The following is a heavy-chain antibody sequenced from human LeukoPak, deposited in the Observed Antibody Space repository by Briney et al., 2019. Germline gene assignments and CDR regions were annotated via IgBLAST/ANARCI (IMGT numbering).Heavy chain of an antibody. CDR1: GFTFSSYG. CDR2: ISYDGSNK. V-gene: IGHV3-30*03. CDR3: AMDYDSSGYYRY. Sequence: GGSLRLSCAASGFTFSSYGMHWVRQAPGKGLEWVAVISYDGSNKYYADSVKGRFTISRDNSKNTLYLQMNSLRAEDTAVYYCAMDYDSSGYYRYWGQGTLVTVSS. J-gene: IGHJ4*02. D-gene: IGHD3-22*01.